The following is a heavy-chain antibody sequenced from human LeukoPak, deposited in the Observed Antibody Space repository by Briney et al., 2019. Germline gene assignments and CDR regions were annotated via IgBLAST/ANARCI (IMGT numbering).Heavy chain of an antibody. J-gene: IGHJ4*02. CDR3: ARVVGGSRHGTYFDY. CDR1: GGSFSGYY. CDR2: INHSGST. D-gene: IGHD1-26*01. V-gene: IGHV4-34*01. Sequence: PSETLSLTCAVYGGSFSGYYWSWIRQPPGKGLEWIGEINHSGSTNYNPSLKSRVTISVDTSKNQFSLKLSSVTAADTAVYYCARVVGGSRHGTYFDYWGQGTLVTVSS.